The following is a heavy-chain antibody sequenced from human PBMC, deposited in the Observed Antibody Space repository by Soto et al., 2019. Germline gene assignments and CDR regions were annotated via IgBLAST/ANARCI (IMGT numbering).Heavy chain of an antibody. V-gene: IGHV3-48*02. CDR1: GFTFSSYS. J-gene: IGHJ4*02. Sequence: EVHLVESGGGLVQPGGSLRLSCAASGFTFSSYSLNWVRQAPGKGLEWVSYITSSGTTVYYADSVRGRFTISRDNAKTSLSLQMNSLTDDDTAVDYCSRGSSTWAYYFDFWGQGTLVTVSS. CDR3: SRGSSTWAYYFDF. D-gene: IGHD6-13*01. CDR2: ITSSGTTV.